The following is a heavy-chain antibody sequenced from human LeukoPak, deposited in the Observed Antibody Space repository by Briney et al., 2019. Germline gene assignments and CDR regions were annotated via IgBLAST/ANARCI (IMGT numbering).Heavy chain of an antibody. Sequence: SQTLSLTCTVSGGSISSGSYYWSWIRQPAGKGLEWIGRIYTSGSTNYNPSLKSRVTISVDTSKNQFSLKLSSVTAADTAVYYCARDEGHSSSWYGAFDPWGQGTLVTVSS. V-gene: IGHV4-61*02. J-gene: IGHJ5*02. CDR3: ARDEGHSSSWYGAFDP. CDR2: IYTSGST. D-gene: IGHD6-13*01. CDR1: GGSISSGSYY.